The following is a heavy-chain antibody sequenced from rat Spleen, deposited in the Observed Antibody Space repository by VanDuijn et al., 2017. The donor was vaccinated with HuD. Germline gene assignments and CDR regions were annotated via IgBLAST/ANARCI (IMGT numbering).Heavy chain of an antibody. V-gene: IGHV5-17*01. CDR2: ISNDGVNT. CDR1: GFTFSDYA. J-gene: IGHJ3*01. D-gene: IGHD1-2*01. Sequence: EVQLVESGGGLVQPGRSLKFSCAASGFTFSDYAMAWVRQAPGKGLEWVSSISNDGVNTYYPDSVKGRFTISRDNAESIVYLQMDSLRSEDTATYYCARHGEQLSLVAYWGQGTLVTVSS. CDR3: ARHGEQLSLVAY.